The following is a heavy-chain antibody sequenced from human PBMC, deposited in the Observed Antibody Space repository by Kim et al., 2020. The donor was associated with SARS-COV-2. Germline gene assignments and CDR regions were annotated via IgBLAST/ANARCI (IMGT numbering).Heavy chain of an antibody. V-gene: IGHV3-15*01. Sequence: GGSLRLSCAASGFTFSNAWMSWVRQAPGKGLEWVGRIKSKTDGGTTDYAAPVKGRFTISRDDSKNTLYLQMNSLKTEDTAVYYCNALWFGGLMGGATESRWGQGTLVTVSS. D-gene: IGHD3-10*01. CDR2: IKSKTDGGTT. CDR1: GFTFSNAW. CDR3: NALWFGGLMGGATESR. J-gene: IGHJ4*02.